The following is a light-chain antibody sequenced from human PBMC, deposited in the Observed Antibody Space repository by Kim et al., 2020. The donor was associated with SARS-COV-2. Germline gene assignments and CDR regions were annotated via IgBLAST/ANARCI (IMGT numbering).Light chain of an antibody. Sequence: QSVLTQPPSASGTPGQRATISCSGSSSNIGSNYVYWYQQLPGTAPKLLIYRNNQRPSGVPDRFSGSKSGTSASLAISGLRSEDEADYYCAAWDDSLSGSGVFGTGTKVTVL. J-gene: IGLJ1*01. CDR3: AAWDDSLSGSGV. CDR1: SSNIGSNY. V-gene: IGLV1-47*01. CDR2: RNN.